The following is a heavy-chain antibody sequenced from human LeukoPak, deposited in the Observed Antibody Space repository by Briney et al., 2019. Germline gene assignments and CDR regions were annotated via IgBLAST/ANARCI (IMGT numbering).Heavy chain of an antibody. CDR2: IKSKTDGGTT. V-gene: IGHV3-15*01. Sequence: PGGSLRLSCAASGFTFSNAWMSWVRQAPGKGLEWVGRIKSKTDGGTTDYAAPVKGRFTISRDDSKNTLYLQMNSLKTEDTAVYYCTTDVDQSYYYYMDVWGKGTTVTISS. CDR3: TTDVDQSYYYYMDV. CDR1: GFTFSNAW. J-gene: IGHJ6*03. D-gene: IGHD2-21*01.